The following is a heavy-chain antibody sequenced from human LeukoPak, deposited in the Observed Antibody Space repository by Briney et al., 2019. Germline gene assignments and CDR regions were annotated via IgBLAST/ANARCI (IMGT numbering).Heavy chain of an antibody. CDR2: IYHSGST. CDR1: GDSISSYY. CDR3: ARGYHDFSGYWLSYFDY. V-gene: IGHV4-59*01. Sequence: SETLSLTXSVSGDSISSYYWTWIRQPPGRGLEWIGYIYHSGSTNYNPSLKSRVTISIDTSKNQFSLKLSSVTAADTAVYYCARGYHDFSGYWLSYFDYWGQGTLVTVSS. J-gene: IGHJ4*02. D-gene: IGHD3-22*01.